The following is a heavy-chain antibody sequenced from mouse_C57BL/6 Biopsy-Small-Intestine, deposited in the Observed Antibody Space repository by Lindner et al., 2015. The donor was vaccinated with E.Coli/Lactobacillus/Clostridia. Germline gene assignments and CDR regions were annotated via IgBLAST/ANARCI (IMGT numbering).Heavy chain of an antibody. D-gene: IGHD1-1*02. V-gene: IGHV1-81*01. J-gene: IGHJ4*01. CDR1: GGTFSSYS. Sequence: VQLVQSGAEVKKPGSSVKVSCKASGGTFSSYSISWVRQAPGQGLEWMGGIIPIIGTPNYAQKFQGRVTIIADESTTTAYTELSSLRSEDTAVYYCARGGIEVATRFDYWGQGTVVTGLL. CDR3: ARGGIEVATRFDY. CDR2: IIPIIGTP.